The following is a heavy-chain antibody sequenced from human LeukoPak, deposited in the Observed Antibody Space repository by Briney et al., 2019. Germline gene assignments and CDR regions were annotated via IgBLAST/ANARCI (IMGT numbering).Heavy chain of an antibody. J-gene: IGHJ4*02. CDR2: ISGSGGST. D-gene: IGHD6-13*01. Sequence: GGSLRLSCAASGFTFSSYAMSWVRQAPGKGLEWVSAISGSGGSTYYADSVKGRFTISRDNSKNTLYLQMNSLRAEDTAVYYCAKTPSSVRIAAAGDFDYWGQGTLVTVSS. CDR1: GFTFSSYA. CDR3: AKTPSSVRIAAAGDFDY. V-gene: IGHV3-23*01.